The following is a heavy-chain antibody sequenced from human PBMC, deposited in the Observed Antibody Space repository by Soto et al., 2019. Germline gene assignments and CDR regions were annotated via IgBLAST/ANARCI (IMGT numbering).Heavy chain of an antibody. D-gene: IGHD2-15*01. CDR3: ARLRGICSGGSCDSFDY. J-gene: IGHJ4*02. CDR1: GYSFTNYW. Sequence: GESLKIACEGVGYSFTNYWIAWVRQMPGKGPEWMGTIYPGDSDMRYSPSFRGQVTMSVDRSLSTAYLQWSSLKVSDTAMYYCARLRGICSGGSCDSFDYWGQGTVVTVSS. V-gene: IGHV5-51*01. CDR2: IYPGDSDM.